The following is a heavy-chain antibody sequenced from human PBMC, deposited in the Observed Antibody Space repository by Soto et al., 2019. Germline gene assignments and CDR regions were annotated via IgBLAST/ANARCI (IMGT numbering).Heavy chain of an antibody. J-gene: IGHJ6*02. D-gene: IGHD3-16*01. CDR3: VKFGGVKRDYYGMDV. CDR1: GGSISSGGYY. CDR2: IYYSGST. V-gene: IGHV4-31*03. Sequence: QVQLQQSGPGLVKPSQTLSLTCTVSGGSISSGGYYWSWIRQHPGKGLEWIGYIYYSGSTYYNPSLKSRVTISVDTSKNQFSLKLSSVTAADTAVYYCVKFGGVKRDYYGMDVWGQGTTVTVSS.